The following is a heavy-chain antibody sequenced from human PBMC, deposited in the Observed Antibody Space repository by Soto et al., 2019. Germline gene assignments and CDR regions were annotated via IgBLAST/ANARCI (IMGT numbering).Heavy chain of an antibody. D-gene: IGHD5-12*01. Sequence: GSLRHSCAASGLTLDDYTMRWVRQATGKGLEWVSLISWDGGSTYYADSVKGRFTISRDNSKNSLYLQMNSLRTEDTALYYCAKDKYRRVATTRYYYYYYGMDVWGQGTTVTVSS. J-gene: IGHJ6*02. V-gene: IGHV3-43*01. CDR2: ISWDGGST. CDR1: GLTLDDYT. CDR3: AKDKYRRVATTRYYYYYYGMDV.